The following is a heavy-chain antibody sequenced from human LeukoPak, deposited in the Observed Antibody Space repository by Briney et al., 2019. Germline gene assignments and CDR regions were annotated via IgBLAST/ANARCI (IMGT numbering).Heavy chain of an antibody. CDR2: MDPKNGGT. J-gene: IGHJ6*02. Sequence: ASVKVSCKASGYTFNDHFIHWVRQAPGRRPEWVGWMDPKNGGTRYAPKFQGRVTLTRDTSVSAAYMELNSLRSDDTAVYYCVRAGAYYDILGVWGPGTTVAVSS. V-gene: IGHV1-2*02. D-gene: IGHD3-9*01. CDR1: GYTFNDHF. CDR3: VRAGAYYDILGV.